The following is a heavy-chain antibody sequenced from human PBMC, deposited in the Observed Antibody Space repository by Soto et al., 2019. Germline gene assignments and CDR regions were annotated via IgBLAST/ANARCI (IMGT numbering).Heavy chain of an antibody. V-gene: IGHV3-7*01. CDR1: GFTFSSYW. CDR3: ARDFPRDMGIQCFDY. Sequence: VGSLRLACAASGFTFSSYWMSWVRQAPGKGLEWVANIKQDGSEKYYVDSVKGRFTIFRDNAKNSLYLQMNGLRAEDTAVYYCARDFPRDMGIQCFDYWGQGTLVTVSS. D-gene: IGHD5-18*01. CDR2: IKQDGSEK. J-gene: IGHJ4*02.